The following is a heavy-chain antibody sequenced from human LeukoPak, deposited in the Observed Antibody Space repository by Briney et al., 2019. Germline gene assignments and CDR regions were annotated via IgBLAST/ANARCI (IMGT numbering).Heavy chain of an antibody. D-gene: IGHD2-15*01. Sequence: PSETLSLTCTVSGDSISSYYWSWIRQSPGKGLEWIGYIYYSGSTNYNPSLKSRVTISVDTSKNQFSLKLSSVTAADTAVYYCAKGYCSGGNCYAYSFDYWGQGTLVTVSS. V-gene: IGHV4-59*01. J-gene: IGHJ4*02. CDR2: IYYSGST. CDR3: AKGYCSGGNCYAYSFDY. CDR1: GDSISSYY.